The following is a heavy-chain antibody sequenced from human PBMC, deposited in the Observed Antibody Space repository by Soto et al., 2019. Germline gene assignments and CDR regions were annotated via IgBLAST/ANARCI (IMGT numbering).Heavy chain of an antibody. CDR3: ARVSGSYYYGMDV. Sequence: SETLSLTCTVSGGPFSRGGYYWSWIRQHPGKGLECIGYIFYTGSTYYNPTLKSRVTMSVDTSKNHFSLKLSSVTAADTAVYYCARVSGSYYYGMDVWGQGTTVTVSS. D-gene: IGHD1-26*01. V-gene: IGHV4-31*03. CDR2: IFYTGST. CDR1: GGPFSRGGYY. J-gene: IGHJ6*02.